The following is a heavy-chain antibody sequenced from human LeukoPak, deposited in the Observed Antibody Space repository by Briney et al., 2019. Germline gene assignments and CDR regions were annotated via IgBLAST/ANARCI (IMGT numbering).Heavy chain of an antibody. D-gene: IGHD6-6*01. CDR2: IYYSGST. V-gene: IGHV4-59*01. J-gene: IGHJ4*02. Sequence: SETLSLTCTVSGGSISSYYWSWIRQPPGKGLEWIGYIYYSGSTNYNPSLKGRVTISVDTSKNQFSLKLSSVTAADTAVYYCARYEWGSSSPYFDYWGQGTLVTVSS. CDR3: ARYEWGSSSPYFDY. CDR1: GGSISSYY.